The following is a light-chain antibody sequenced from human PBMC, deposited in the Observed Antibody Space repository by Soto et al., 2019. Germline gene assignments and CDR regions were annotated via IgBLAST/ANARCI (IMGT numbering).Light chain of an antibody. V-gene: IGLV2-23*01. Sequence: QSALTQPASVSGSPGQSTTISCTGTSSDVGSYNLVSWYQQHPGKAPKLMIYEGSKRPSGVSNRFSGSKSGNTASLTISGLQAEDEADYYCCSYAGSSTRFGGGTKLTVL. CDR1: SSDVGSYNL. CDR2: EGS. J-gene: IGLJ2*01. CDR3: CSYAGSSTR.